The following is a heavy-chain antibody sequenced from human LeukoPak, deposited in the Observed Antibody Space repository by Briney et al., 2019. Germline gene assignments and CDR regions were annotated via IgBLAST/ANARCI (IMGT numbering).Heavy chain of an antibody. CDR2: TSSSDAGT. CDR1: GFTLSTYA. J-gene: IGHJ5*02. V-gene: IGHV3-23*01. Sequence: PGGSLRLSCAASGFTLSTYAMSWVRQTPGKGLEWVAATSSSDAGTYHADSVRGRFTISRDNSKNTLYLQMNSLRAEDTAVYYCAKVYDNQLLFNWFDPWGQGTLVTVSS. CDR3: AKVYDNQLLFNWFDP. D-gene: IGHD2-2*01.